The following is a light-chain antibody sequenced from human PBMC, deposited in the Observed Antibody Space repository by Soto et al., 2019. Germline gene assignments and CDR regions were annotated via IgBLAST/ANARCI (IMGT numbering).Light chain of an antibody. Sequence: QYALTQPPSASGSPRQSVTISCTGTRSDVGGYKYVSWYQQKSGKAPKLISYEVNERPSGVPERVTGSKSDNTASLTGAGLQAEGGSDYYCSEYAGRNNVLFGGGTKLAAL. CDR2: EVN. V-gene: IGLV2-8*01. CDR3: SEYAGRNNVL. J-gene: IGLJ2*01. CDR1: RSDVGGYKY.